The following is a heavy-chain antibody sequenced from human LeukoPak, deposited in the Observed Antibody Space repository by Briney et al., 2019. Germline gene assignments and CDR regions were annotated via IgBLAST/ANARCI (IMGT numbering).Heavy chain of an antibody. CDR2: ISYDGSNK. CDR3: ARDRNYVFHFDC. J-gene: IGHJ4*02. Sequence: PGRSLRLSCAASGFTFSSYAMHWVRQAPGKGLEWVAVISYDGSNKYYADSVKGRFTISRDNSKNTLYLQMNSLRAEDTAVYYCARDRNYVFHFDCWGQGTLVTVSS. D-gene: IGHD1-7*01. V-gene: IGHV3-30-3*01. CDR1: GFTFSSYA.